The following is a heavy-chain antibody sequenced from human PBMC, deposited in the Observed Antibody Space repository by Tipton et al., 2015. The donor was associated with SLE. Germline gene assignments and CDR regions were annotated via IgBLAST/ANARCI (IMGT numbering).Heavy chain of an antibody. V-gene: IGHV4-59*01. Sequence: TLSLTCTVSNGSINSYYWSWIRQPPGKGLEYIGYIYYDRSTNYNPSLKSRVTISVDTSENKFSLKLNSMTAADTAVYYCARLLVAAGTTWFDPWGQGTLVTVSS. CDR2: IYYDRST. J-gene: IGHJ5*02. CDR1: NGSINSYY. D-gene: IGHD6-13*01. CDR3: ARLLVAAGTTWFDP.